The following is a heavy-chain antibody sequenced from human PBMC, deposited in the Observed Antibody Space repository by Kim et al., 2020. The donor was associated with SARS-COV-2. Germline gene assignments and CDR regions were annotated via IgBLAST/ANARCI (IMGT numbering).Heavy chain of an antibody. CDR1: GFTFSSYA. D-gene: IGHD2-21*01. CDR2: ISGGGGST. Sequence: GGSLRLSCAASGFTFSSYALSWVRQAPGKGLEWVSAISGGGGSTYYAASVKGRFTISRHNSKSTLYLQMNSLRAEDTAVYYSAKDGAAKTIPFDFWGQGTLGTFS. V-gene: IGHV3-23*01. J-gene: IGHJ4*02. CDR3: AKDGAAKTIPFDF.